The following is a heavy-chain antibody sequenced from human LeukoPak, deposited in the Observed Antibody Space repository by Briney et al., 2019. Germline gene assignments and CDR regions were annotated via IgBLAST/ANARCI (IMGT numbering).Heavy chain of an antibody. J-gene: IGHJ4*02. D-gene: IGHD2-2*01. V-gene: IGHV3-23*01. Sequence: PGGSLRLSCAASGFTFSSYAMSWVRQAPGKGLEWVSAISGSGGSTYYADSVKGRFTISRDNSKNTLYLQMNSLRAEDTAVYYCAKDCNLDHIVVVPAAIFPLFRPFDYWGQGTLVTVSS. CDR3: AKDCNLDHIVVVPAAIFPLFRPFDY. CDR1: GFTFSSYA. CDR2: ISGSGGST.